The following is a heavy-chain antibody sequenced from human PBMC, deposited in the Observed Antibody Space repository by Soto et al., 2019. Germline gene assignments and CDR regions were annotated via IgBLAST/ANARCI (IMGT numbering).Heavy chain of an antibody. CDR1: AGSISGNY. D-gene: IGHD6-19*01. CDR3: TLGSGWTTDY. Sequence: QVQLQESGPGLVRPSETLSLTCTVSAGSISGNYLNWMRQAPGKGLEWIGFIHYSGSTNYNPSLKSRVNISLDTSKNQSSLNLTSVTAADTAVYHCTLGSGWTTDYWSQGTLVTVSS. V-gene: IGHV4-59*01. J-gene: IGHJ4*02. CDR2: IHYSGST.